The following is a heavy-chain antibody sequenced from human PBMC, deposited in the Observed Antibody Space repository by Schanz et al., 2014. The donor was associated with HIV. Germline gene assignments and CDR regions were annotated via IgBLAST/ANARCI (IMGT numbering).Heavy chain of an antibody. CDR3: ARGLVNCSGGSCYSGWFDP. D-gene: IGHD2-15*01. J-gene: IGHJ5*02. CDR1: GVSFSGYD. V-gene: IGHV4-34*01. CDR2: INHSGRT. Sequence: QVQLHQWGAGLLKPSETLSLTCAVYGVSFSGYDWSWIRQPPGKGLEWIGEINHSGRTNYNPSLKSRVTISVDTSKTKFSLKLSCVTAADTAVYYCARGLVNCSGGSCYSGWFDPWGQGNLVTVSS.